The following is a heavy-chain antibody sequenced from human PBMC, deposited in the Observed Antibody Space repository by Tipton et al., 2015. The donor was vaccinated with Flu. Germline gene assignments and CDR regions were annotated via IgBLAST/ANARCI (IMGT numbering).Heavy chain of an antibody. CDR1: GGSISSYY. Sequence: TLSLTCTVSGGSISSYYWSWIRQPAGKGLEWIGRIYTSGSTNYNPSLKSRVTMSVDTSKNQFSLKLSSVTAADTAVYYCARVAYYDLYYYYMDVWGQGTLVTVSS. V-gene: IGHV4-4*07. J-gene: IGHJ6*03. D-gene: IGHD3-3*01. CDR3: ARVAYYDLYYYYMDV. CDR2: IYTSGST.